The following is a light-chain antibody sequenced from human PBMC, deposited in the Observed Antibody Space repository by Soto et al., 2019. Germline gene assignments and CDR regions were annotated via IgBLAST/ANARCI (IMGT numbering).Light chain of an antibody. CDR3: QTWGTGTHVL. CDR1: SGHSTYA. Sequence: QPVLTQSPSASASLGASVKLTCTLSSGHSTYAIAWHQQQPEKGPRYLMRLNSDGGHIKGDGIPDRFSGSSSGAERYLTISSLQSDDEADYYCQTWGTGTHVLFGGGTKVTVL. J-gene: IGLJ2*01. V-gene: IGLV4-69*01. CDR2: LNSDGGH.